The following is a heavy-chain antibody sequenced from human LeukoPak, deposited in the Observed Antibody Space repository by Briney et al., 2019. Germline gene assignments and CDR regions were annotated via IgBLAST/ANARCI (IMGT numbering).Heavy chain of an antibody. V-gene: IGHV3-64D*08. J-gene: IGHJ4*02. CDR3: PLPTLGY. CDR2: ISTNGGRT. CDR1: GFTFSSYA. Sequence: PGGSLRLSCSASGFTFSSYAMHWVRQAPGKGLEYVSGISTNGGRTYYVDSVKDRFTISRDNSKSTLYLQMSSLRVEDTAVYFCPLPTLGYWGQGTLVTVSS. D-gene: IGHD2-15*01.